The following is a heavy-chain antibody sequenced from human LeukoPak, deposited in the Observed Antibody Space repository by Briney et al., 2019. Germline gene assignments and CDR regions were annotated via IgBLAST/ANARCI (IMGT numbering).Heavy chain of an antibody. CDR2: ISSSSSTI. D-gene: IGHD4-23*01. CDR1: GFTFNSYG. CDR3: ARETVGIDY. Sequence: GGSLRLSCAASGFTFNSYGMIWVRQAPGKGLEWVSYISSSSSTIAYADSVRGRFTISRDNAKNSLCLQMNSLRVEDTGVYYCARETVGIDYWGQGTLVTVSS. V-gene: IGHV3-48*04. J-gene: IGHJ4*02.